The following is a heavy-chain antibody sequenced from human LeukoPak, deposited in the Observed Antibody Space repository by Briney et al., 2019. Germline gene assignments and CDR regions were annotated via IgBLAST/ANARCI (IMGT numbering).Heavy chain of an antibody. CDR3: ARRPIAVAGGSWFDP. J-gene: IGHJ5*02. Sequence: PGESLKISCKGSGYSFTSYWIGWVRQMPGKGLEWMGIIYPGDSDTRYSPSFQGQVTISADKSISTVYLQWSSLKASDTAMYCCARRPIAVAGGSWFDPWGQGTLVTVSS. CDR2: IYPGDSDT. CDR1: GYSFTSYW. D-gene: IGHD6-13*01. V-gene: IGHV5-51*01.